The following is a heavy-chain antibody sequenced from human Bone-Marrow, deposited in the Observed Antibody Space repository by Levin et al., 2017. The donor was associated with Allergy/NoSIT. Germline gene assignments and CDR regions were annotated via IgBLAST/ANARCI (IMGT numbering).Heavy chain of an antibody. CDR3: ARRSETSGYYSLDY. D-gene: IGHD3-22*01. J-gene: IGHJ4*02. V-gene: IGHV3-11*03. Sequence: GGSLRLSCAASGFSFSDYYMSWIRQAPGKGLEWVSYISSSSSYTDYAGSVKGRFTISRDNARNSLYLQMNSLIAEDTAVYYCARRSETSGYYSLDYWGQGTLVTVSS. CDR2: ISSSSSYT. CDR1: GFSFSDYY.